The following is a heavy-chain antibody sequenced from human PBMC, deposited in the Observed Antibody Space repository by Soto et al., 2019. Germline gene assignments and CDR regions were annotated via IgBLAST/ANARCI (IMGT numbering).Heavy chain of an antibody. V-gene: IGHV1-69*14. J-gene: IGHJ6*02. CDR1: GGTFSSYA. CDR2: IIPIFGTA. CDR3: ARHVPAAGYYYGMDV. Sequence: QVQLVQSGAEVKKPGSSVKVSCMASGGTFSSYAISWVRQAPGQGLEWMGGIIPIFGTANYAQEFQGRVTITADKSTSTAYMELSSLRSGDSAVYYCARHVPAAGYYYGMDVWGQGTTVTVSS. D-gene: IGHD2-2*01.